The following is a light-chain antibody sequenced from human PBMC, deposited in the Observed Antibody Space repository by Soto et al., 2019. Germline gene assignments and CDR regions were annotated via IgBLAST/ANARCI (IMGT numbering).Light chain of an antibody. Sequence: EIVMTQSPATLSVSAGERATLSCRASQSVSSNLAWYQQKPGQAPRLLIYGASTRATGIPARFSGSGSGTEFTLTISSLQSEDFAVYYCQQYNNWPQPFGQGTKVEIK. CDR1: QSVSSN. CDR2: GAS. CDR3: QQYNNWPQP. J-gene: IGKJ1*01. V-gene: IGKV3-15*01.